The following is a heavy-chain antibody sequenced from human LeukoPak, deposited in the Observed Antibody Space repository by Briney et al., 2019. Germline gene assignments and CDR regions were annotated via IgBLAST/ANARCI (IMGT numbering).Heavy chain of an antibody. CDR1: GDSISSGDYY. J-gene: IGHJ3*02. Sequence: SETLSLTCTVSGDSISSGDYYWSWIRQPAGKGLEWIGRISSSGSTNYNPSLKSRVTISVDTSKNQFSLKLSSVTAADTAAYFCARGPYPYDSSGAFDIWGQGTMVTVSS. CDR2: ISSSGST. CDR3: ARGPYPYDSSGAFDI. V-gene: IGHV4-61*02. D-gene: IGHD3-22*01.